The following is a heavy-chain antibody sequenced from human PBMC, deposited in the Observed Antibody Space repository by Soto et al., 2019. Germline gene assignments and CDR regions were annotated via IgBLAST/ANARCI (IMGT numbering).Heavy chain of an antibody. V-gene: IGHV4-39*01. Sequence: QLQESGPGLVKPSETLSLTCTVSGGSISSSFFYWGWIRQSPGKELEWIGNINWSGSTYYNPSLEGRVTISVDTSKNQFTLKVSSVTATDTAVYYCAESPSGYGNWFDPWGQGTLVTVSS. CDR3: AESPSGYGNWFDP. D-gene: IGHD6-25*01. CDR2: INWSGST. J-gene: IGHJ5*02. CDR1: GGSISSSFFY.